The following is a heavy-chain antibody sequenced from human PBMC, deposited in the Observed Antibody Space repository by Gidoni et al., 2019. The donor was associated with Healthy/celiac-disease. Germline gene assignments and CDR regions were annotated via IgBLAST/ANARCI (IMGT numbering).Heavy chain of an antibody. Sequence: EVQLLESGGCFVHPGGSLRLSCAASGFTFSSYAMSCVRQAPGKGLEWVSAISGSGGSTYYADSVKGRFTISRDNSKNTLYLQMNSLRAEDTAVYYCAKDKRSRCSGGSCPFDYWGQGTLVTVSS. D-gene: IGHD2-15*01. CDR2: ISGSGGST. J-gene: IGHJ4*02. V-gene: IGHV3-23*01. CDR1: GFTFSSYA. CDR3: AKDKRSRCSGGSCPFDY.